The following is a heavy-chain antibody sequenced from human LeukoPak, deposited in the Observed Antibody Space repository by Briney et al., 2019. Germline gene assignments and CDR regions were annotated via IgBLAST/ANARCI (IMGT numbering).Heavy chain of an antibody. CDR3: AKRYYQDSSGYLGSIDY. J-gene: IGHJ4*02. CDR1: GFTFSSYA. CDR2: ISGSGGST. V-gene: IGHV3-23*01. D-gene: IGHD3-22*01. Sequence: GGSLRLSCAASGFTFSSYAMNWVRQAPGKGLEWVSAISGSGGSTYYADSAKGRFTISRDNSKNTLYLQMNSLRAEDTAVYFCAKRYYQDSSGYLGSIDYWGQGTLVTVSS.